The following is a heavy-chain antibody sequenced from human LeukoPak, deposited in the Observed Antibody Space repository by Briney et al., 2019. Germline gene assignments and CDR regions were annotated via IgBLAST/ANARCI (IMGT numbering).Heavy chain of an antibody. Sequence: ASVKVSCKASGYTFTSYGISWVRQAPGQGLEWMGWISAYNGNTNYAQKLQGRVTMTTDTSTSTAYMELRSLRSDDTAAYYCARDTGDWFSSGWNFDYWGQGTLVTVSS. CDR1: GYTFTSYG. V-gene: IGHV1-18*01. CDR3: ARDTGDWFSSGWNFDY. D-gene: IGHD6-19*01. J-gene: IGHJ4*02. CDR2: ISAYNGNT.